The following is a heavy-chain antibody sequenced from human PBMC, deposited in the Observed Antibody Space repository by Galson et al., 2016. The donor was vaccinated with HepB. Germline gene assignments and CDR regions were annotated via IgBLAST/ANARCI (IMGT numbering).Heavy chain of an antibody. CDR3: AKDKRGHRSAWYWYFDY. CDR1: GFTFSSYA. V-gene: IGHV3-23*01. D-gene: IGHD6-13*01. CDR2: MSDSDDI. J-gene: IGHJ4*02. Sequence: SLRLSCAASGFTFSSYAMAWVRQAPGKGLEWVSGMSDSDDIYYSPTVKGRFTISRDNSTNTVFLQLTSLRAEDTAVYYCAKDKRGHRSAWYWYFDYWGPGTLVSVSS.